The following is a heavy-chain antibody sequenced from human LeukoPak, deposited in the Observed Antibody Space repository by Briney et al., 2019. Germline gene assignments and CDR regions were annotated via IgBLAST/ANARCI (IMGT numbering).Heavy chain of an antibody. CDR3: ARRAHYDSSGYYDY. V-gene: IGHV4-59*08. J-gene: IGHJ4*02. CDR2: IYYSGST. Sequence: SETLSLTCTVSGGSISSYYWSWIRQPPGKGLEWIGYIYYSGSTNYNPSLKSRVTISVDTSKNQFSLKLSSVTAADTAVYYCARRAHYDSSGYYDYWGQGTLVTVSS. CDR1: GGSISSYY. D-gene: IGHD3-22*01.